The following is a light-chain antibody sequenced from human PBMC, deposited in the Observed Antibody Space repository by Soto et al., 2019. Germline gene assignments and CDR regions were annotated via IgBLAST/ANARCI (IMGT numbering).Light chain of an antibody. CDR2: SNN. CDR1: SSNIGSNT. V-gene: IGLV1-44*01. J-gene: IGLJ1*01. Sequence: QSVLTQPPSASGTPGQRVTISCSGSSSNIGSNTVNWYQQLPGTAPKLLIYSNNQRPSGVPDRFSGSKSGTSASLAISGLQSEDEADYDCAAWDDSLKGREVFGTGTKVTVL. CDR3: AAWDDSLKGREV.